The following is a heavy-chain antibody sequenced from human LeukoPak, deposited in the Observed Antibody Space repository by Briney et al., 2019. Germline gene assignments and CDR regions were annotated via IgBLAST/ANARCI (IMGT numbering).Heavy chain of an antibody. CDR1: AFTFSDYW. D-gene: IGHD1-1*01. CDR3: VRGRLTTDY. Sequence: GVSLTLSCPASAFTFSDYWMTWVRQSPGKGLEWVANIKQVGSEKNYVDSLKGRFTISRDNAKNSLYLQMNSLRAEDTAVYYCVRGRLTTDYWGQGTLVTVSS. J-gene: IGHJ4*02. V-gene: IGHV3-7*05. CDR2: IKQVGSEK.